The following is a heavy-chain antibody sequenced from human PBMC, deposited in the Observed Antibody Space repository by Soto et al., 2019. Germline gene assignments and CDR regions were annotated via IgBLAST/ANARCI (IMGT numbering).Heavy chain of an antibody. CDR3: ARTDTPMGLMDI. CDR1: GASISGFY. Sequence: SETLSLTCTVSGASISGFYWSWIRKSAGKGLEWIGRIYATGTTDYNPSLKSRVMMSVDTSKKQFSLKLSSVTAADTAVYYCARTDTPMGLMDIWGQGTMVTVSS. CDR2: IYATGTT. J-gene: IGHJ3*02. V-gene: IGHV4-4*07. D-gene: IGHD5-18*01.